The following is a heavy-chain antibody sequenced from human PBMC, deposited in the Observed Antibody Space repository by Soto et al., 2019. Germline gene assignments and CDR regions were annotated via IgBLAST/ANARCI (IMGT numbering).Heavy chain of an antibody. CDR3: AKGIAVAGSIHYYYYYGMDV. CDR2: ISYDGSNK. Sequence: GGSLRLSCAASGFTFSSYGMHWVRQAPGKGLEWVAVISYDGSNKYYADSVKGRFTISRDNSKNTLYLQMNSLRAEDTAVYYCAKGIAVAGSIHYYYYYGMDVWGQGTTVTVSS. V-gene: IGHV3-30*18. D-gene: IGHD6-19*01. CDR1: GFTFSSYG. J-gene: IGHJ6*02.